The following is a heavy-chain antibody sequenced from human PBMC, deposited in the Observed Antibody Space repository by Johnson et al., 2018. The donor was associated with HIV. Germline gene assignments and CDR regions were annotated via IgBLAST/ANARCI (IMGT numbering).Heavy chain of an antibody. D-gene: IGHD3-16*01. Sequence: VRLVESGGGVVQPGGSLRLSCAASGFTFSNYGMHWVRQAPGKGLEWLANIKQDGSEKYYVDSVKGRFTISRDNAKNSLYLQMNSQRAEDTAVYYCAREGDDPGAFDIWGQGTMVTVSS. CDR3: AREGDDPGAFDI. V-gene: IGHV3-7*03. CDR1: GFTFSNYG. CDR2: IKQDGSEK. J-gene: IGHJ3*02.